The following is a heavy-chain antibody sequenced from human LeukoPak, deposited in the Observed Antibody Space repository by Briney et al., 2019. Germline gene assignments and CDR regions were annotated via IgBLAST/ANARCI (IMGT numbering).Heavy chain of an antibody. Sequence: LTCAVYGGSFSGYYWSWVRQAPGKGLEWVANIKQDGSEKYYVDSVKGRFTISRDNAKNSLYLQMNSLRAEDTAVYYCARDPFGYSYGYGYYYYMDVWGKGTTVTISS. CDR3: ARDPFGYSYGYGYYYYMDV. D-gene: IGHD5-18*01. CDR2: IKQDGSEK. J-gene: IGHJ6*03. V-gene: IGHV3-7*01. CDR1: GGSFSGYY.